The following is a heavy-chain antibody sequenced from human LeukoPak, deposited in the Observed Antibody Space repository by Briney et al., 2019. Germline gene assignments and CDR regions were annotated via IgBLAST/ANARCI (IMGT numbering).Heavy chain of an antibody. CDR2: IYPGDSDT. V-gene: IGHV5-51*01. CDR3: ARLTSGYSVYYYYYMDV. D-gene: IGHD3-22*01. Sequence: GESLKISCKGSGYTFTNYWIGWVRQMPGKGLEFMGIIYPGDSDTRYSPSFQGQVTISADKSISTAYLQWSSLKASDTAMYYCARLTSGYSVYYYYYMDVWGKGTTVTVSS. J-gene: IGHJ6*03. CDR1: GYTFTNYW.